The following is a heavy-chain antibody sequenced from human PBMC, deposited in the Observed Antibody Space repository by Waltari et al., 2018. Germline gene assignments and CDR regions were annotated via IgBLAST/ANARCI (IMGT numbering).Heavy chain of an antibody. V-gene: IGHV1-3*03. CDR3: ARGSRLPFFDW. CDR2: INVGNGDT. CDR1: GYTFISYS. J-gene: IGHJ4*02. D-gene: IGHD4-17*01. Sequence: QVQLVQSGTEVKKPVATVKVSCKTSGYTFISYSMHWVRQAPGQRPEWMGWINVGNGDTKYSQEFQGRVTITSDTFAITTYMELRSLRSEDMAVYFCARGSRLPFFDWWGQGTLVSVSS.